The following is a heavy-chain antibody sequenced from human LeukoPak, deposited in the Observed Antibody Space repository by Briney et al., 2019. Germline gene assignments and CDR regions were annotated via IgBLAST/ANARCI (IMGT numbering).Heavy chain of an antibody. CDR3: ARDGAPVAGTGHYYYYYMDV. CDR2: INHSGST. J-gene: IGHJ6*03. CDR1: GGSFSGYY. D-gene: IGHD6-19*01. Sequence: SETLSLTCAVYGGSFSGYYWSWIRQPPGKGLEWIGEINHSGSTNYNPSLKSRVTISVDTSKNQFSLKLSSVTAADTAVYYCARDGAPVAGTGHYYYYYMDVWGKGTTVTISS. V-gene: IGHV4-34*01.